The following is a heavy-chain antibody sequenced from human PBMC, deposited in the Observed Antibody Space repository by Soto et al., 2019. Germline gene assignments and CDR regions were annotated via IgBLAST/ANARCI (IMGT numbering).Heavy chain of an antibody. CDR2: IYYSGST. Sequence: SETLSLTCTVSGGSISSYYWSWIRQPPGKGLEWIGYIYYSGSTNYNPSLKSRVTISVDTSKNQFSLKLSSVTAADTAVYYCARVCSRGPGGGSCYSLHYYYYMDVWGKGTTVT. CDR3: ARVCSRGPGGGSCYSLHYYYYMDV. J-gene: IGHJ6*03. CDR1: GGSISSYY. V-gene: IGHV4-59*01. D-gene: IGHD2-15*01.